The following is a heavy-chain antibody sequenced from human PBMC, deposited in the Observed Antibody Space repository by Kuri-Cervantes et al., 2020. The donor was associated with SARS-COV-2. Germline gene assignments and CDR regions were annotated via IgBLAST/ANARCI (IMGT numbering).Heavy chain of an antibody. V-gene: IGHV1-2*02. J-gene: IGHJ4*02. CDR3: ARYCGGKRPYFDY. CDR2: IHPNSGGT. CDR1: GYTFTGYY. Sequence: ASVKVSCKASGYTFTGYYMHWVRQAPGQGLEWMGWIHPNSGGTNYAQKLQGRVTMTTDTSTSTAYMELRSLRSDDTAVYYCARYCGGKRPYFDYWGQGTLVTVSS. D-gene: IGHD2-15*01.